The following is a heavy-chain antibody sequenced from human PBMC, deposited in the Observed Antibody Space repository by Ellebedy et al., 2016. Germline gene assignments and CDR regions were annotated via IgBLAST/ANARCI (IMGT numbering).Heavy chain of an antibody. CDR3: ARVSARGNTYYYYGMDV. V-gene: IGHV1-46*01. J-gene: IGHJ6*02. CDR1: GYTFTSYY. Sequence: ASVKVSCXASGYTFTSYYMHWVRQAPGQGLEWMGIINPSGGSTNYAQKFQGRVTITADESTSTAYMELSSLRSEDTAVYYCARVSARGNTYYYYGMDVWGQGTTVTVSS. CDR2: INPSGGST. D-gene: IGHD1/OR15-1a*01.